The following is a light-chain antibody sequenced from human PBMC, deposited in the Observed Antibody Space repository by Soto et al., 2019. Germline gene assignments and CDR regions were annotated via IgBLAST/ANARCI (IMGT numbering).Light chain of an antibody. CDR1: QSVSSY. CDR2: DAS. V-gene: IGKV3-11*01. Sequence: EIVLTQSPATLSLSPGERATLSCRASQSVSSYFAWYQQKPGQAPRLLIYDASNRATGIPARFSGSGSGTDFTLTISSLEPDDFAVYYCQQRGNWPLTFGQGTKVEIK. CDR3: QQRGNWPLT. J-gene: IGKJ1*01.